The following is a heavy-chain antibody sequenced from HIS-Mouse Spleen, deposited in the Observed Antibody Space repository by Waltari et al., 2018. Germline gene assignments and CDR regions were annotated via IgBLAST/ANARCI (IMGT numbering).Heavy chain of an antibody. CDR1: GGSISSSSYY. J-gene: IGHJ4*02. D-gene: IGHD6-19*01. CDR2: IYYSGST. V-gene: IGHV4-39*01. CDR3: ARRRGWFDY. Sequence: QLQLQESGPGLVKPSETLSLTCTVSGGSISSSSYYWGWIRQPPGNGLEWIGSIYYSGSTSYNPSLKSRVTISVDTSKNQFSLKLSSVTAADTAVYYCARRRGWFDYWGQGTLVTVSS.